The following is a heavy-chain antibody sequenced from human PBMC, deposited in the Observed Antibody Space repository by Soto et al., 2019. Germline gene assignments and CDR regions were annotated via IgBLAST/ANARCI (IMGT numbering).Heavy chain of an antibody. CDR1: GFTFGDYA. V-gene: IGHV3-49*03. J-gene: IGHJ3*02. D-gene: IGHD6-19*01. Sequence: GGSLRLSCTASGFTFGDYAMSWFRQAPGKGLEWVGFIRSKAYGGTTEYAASVKGRFTISRDDSKSIAYLQMNSLKTEDTAVYYCTREGSGSGWGDAFDIWGQGTMVTVSS. CDR3: TREGSGSGWGDAFDI. CDR2: IRSKAYGGTT.